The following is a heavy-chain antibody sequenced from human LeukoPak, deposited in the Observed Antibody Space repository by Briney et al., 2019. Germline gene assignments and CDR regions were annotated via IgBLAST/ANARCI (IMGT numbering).Heavy chain of an antibody. CDR2: ISGSGGST. J-gene: IGHJ4*02. CDR1: GFTFSDYY. V-gene: IGHV3-23*01. D-gene: IGHD3-22*01. CDR3: AKDYFDSSGYYWDY. Sequence: GGSLRLSCAASGFTFSDYYMSWIRQAPGKGLEWVSVISGSGGSTHYADSVKGRFTISRDNSKNTVYLQMNSLRAEDTAVYYCAKDYFDSSGYYWDYWGQGTLVTVSS.